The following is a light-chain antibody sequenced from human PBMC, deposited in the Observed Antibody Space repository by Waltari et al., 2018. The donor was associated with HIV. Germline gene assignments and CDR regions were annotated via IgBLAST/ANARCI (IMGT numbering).Light chain of an antibody. CDR3: SSYTSSSTLAV. J-gene: IGLJ2*01. CDR1: SSDVGGYNY. V-gene: IGLV2-14*01. Sequence: QSALTQPASVSGSPGQSITISCTGTSSDVGGYNYVSWYQHHPGNAPKLLIYEVSNRPSGVSNRFSGSKSGNTASLIISGLQAEDEADYYCSSYTSSSTLAVFGGGTKLTVL. CDR2: EVS.